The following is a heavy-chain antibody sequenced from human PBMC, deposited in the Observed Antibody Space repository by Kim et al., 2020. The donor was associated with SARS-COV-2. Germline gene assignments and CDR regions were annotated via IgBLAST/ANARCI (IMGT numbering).Heavy chain of an antibody. CDR2: T. CDR3: ATERDGFDM. Sequence: THYADSVNGRFTIFRDDSRNTLYLQMNSLRDEDTAVYYCATERDGFDMWGLGTMVTVSS. J-gene: IGHJ3*02. V-gene: IGHV3-30*01.